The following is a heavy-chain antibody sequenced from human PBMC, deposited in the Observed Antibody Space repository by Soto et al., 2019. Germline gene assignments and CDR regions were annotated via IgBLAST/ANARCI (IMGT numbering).Heavy chain of an antibody. Sequence: LSLTCAVYGGSFTGYYWSWIRQPPGKGLEWIGEINHSGSTNYNPSLKSRVTISVDTSKNQFSLKLSSVTAADTAVYYCARATFGLYYDFWSGYPHYFDYWGQGTLVTVSS. V-gene: IGHV4-34*01. D-gene: IGHD3-3*01. CDR1: GGSFTGYY. CDR3: ARATFGLYYDFWSGYPHYFDY. CDR2: INHSGST. J-gene: IGHJ4*02.